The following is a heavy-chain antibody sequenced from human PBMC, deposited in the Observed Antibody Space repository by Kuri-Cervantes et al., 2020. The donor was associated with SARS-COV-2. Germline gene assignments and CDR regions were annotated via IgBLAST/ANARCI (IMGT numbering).Heavy chain of an antibody. Sequence: SVNVSCKASGGTFSSYTISWVRQAPGQGLEWMGRIFPILGIANYAQKFQGRATMTTDTTTSTAYMVLRSLRADDTAVYYCAGDEQGVVDDWGQGTLVTVSS. J-gene: IGHJ4*02. CDR2: IFPILGIA. CDR1: GGTFSSYT. V-gene: IGHV1-69*02. D-gene: IGHD6-19*01. CDR3: AGDEQGVVDD.